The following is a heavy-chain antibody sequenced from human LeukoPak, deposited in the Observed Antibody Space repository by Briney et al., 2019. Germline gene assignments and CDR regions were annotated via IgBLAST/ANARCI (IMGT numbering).Heavy chain of an antibody. CDR1: GYSFTSYW. D-gene: IGHD3-22*01. CDR2: IYPGDSDT. CDR3: ARRAYYDSSGYQIEYYFDY. V-gene: IGHV5-51*01. Sequence: GESLKISCKGSGYSFTSYWIGLVRQMPGKGLEWMGIIYPGDSDTRYSPSFQGQVTISADKSISTAYLQWSSLKASDTAMYYCARRAYYDSSGYQIEYYFDYWGQGTLVTVSS. J-gene: IGHJ4*02.